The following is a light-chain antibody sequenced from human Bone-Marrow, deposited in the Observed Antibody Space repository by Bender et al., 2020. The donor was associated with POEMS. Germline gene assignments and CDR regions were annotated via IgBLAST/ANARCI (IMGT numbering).Light chain of an antibody. CDR2: QDT. J-gene: IGLJ2*01. CDR1: NLGEKY. Sequence: SYEVTQPPSVSVSPGQTVSITCSGDNLGEKYISWYQQKTGHSPVLVVYQDTKRPSGIPERFSGSNSGNTATLTISGTQAMDEADYYCQAWDTYSVIFGGGTKLTVL. V-gene: IGLV3-1*01. CDR3: QAWDTYSVI.